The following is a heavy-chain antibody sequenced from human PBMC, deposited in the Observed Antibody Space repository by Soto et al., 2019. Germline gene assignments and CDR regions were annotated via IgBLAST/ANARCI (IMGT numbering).Heavy chain of an antibody. CDR3: ARGHEYGGNSDAFKV. D-gene: IGHD4-17*01. CDR2: ILPFFGTA. J-gene: IGHJ3*01. CDR1: GGTFRTES. V-gene: IGHV1-69*13. Sequence: QVHLVQSGAEVKKPGSSVKVSCKYSGGTFRTESINWVRQAPGQGLEWMGGILPFFGTADYAPRFQGRVTITADVVTTTAYMELSSLTSHDTAVSFCARGHEYGGNSDAFKVCGHGTIVTVSS.